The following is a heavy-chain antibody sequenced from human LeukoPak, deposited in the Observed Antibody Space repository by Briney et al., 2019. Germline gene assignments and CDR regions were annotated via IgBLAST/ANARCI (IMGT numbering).Heavy chain of an antibody. CDR3: ARDDFWSGYPGPD. Sequence: RASETLSLTCTVSGGSISSSSSYWVWIRQPPGMGLEWIGSIYYSGSTYSNPSLKSRVTISVDTSKNQFSLKVSSVAAADTAVYYCARDDFWSGYPGPDWGQGTLVTVSS. V-gene: IGHV4-39*01. J-gene: IGHJ4*02. CDR1: GGSISSSSSY. CDR2: IYYSGST. D-gene: IGHD3-3*01.